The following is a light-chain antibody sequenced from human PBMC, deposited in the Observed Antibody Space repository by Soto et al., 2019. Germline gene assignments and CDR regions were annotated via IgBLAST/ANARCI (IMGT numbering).Light chain of an antibody. CDR3: AAWDDSLNGSV. CDR1: SSNIGSNS. Sequence: QSALTQPPSASGTPGQRVIISCSGGSSNIGSNSVSWYQLLPGTAPKLLIYTNNQRPSRVPDRFSGSKSGNSASLAISGLQSQDEADYYCAAWDDSLNGSVFGTGTKVTVL. J-gene: IGLJ1*01. V-gene: IGLV1-44*01. CDR2: TNN.